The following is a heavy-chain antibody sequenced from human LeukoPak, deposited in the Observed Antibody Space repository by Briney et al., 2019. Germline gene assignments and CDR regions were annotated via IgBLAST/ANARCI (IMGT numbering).Heavy chain of an antibody. D-gene: IGHD3-3*01. CDR3: ASLPRRFTKGRHHFDY. CDR1: GFTVSSNY. CDR2: IYSGGST. V-gene: IGHV3-66*02. J-gene: IGHJ4*02. Sequence: PGGSLRLSCAASGFTVSSNYMSWVRQAPGKGLEWISVIYSGGSTYYADSVKGRFTISRDNSKNTLYLQMNSLRAEDTAVYYCASLPRRFTKGRHHFDYWGQGTLVTVSS.